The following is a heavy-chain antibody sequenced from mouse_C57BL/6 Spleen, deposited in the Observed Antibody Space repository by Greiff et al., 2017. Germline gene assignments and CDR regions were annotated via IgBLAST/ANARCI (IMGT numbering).Heavy chain of an antibody. J-gene: IGHJ2*01. Sequence: VQLQQPGAELVMPGASVKLSCKASGYTFTSYWMHWVKQRPGQGLEWIGEIDPSDSYTNYNQKFKGKSTLTVDKSSSTADMQLSSLTSEDSAVYYCARSGGGDYCDYWGQGTTLTVSS. D-gene: IGHD3-1*01. CDR1: GYTFTSYW. CDR3: ARSGGGDYCDY. CDR2: IDPSDSYT. V-gene: IGHV1-69*01.